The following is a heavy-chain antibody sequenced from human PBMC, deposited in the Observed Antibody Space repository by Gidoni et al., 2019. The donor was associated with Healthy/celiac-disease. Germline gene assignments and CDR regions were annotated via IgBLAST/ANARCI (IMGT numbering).Heavy chain of an antibody. CDR2: IYWNDDK. CDR1: GFSLSTSGVG. J-gene: IGHJ4*02. D-gene: IGHD4-17*01. CDR3: AHSHIRWGDY. V-gene: IGHV2-5*01. Sequence: QITLQESGPTLVKPTQTLTLTCTFSGFSLSTSGVGVGWIRQPPGKALEWLALIYWNDDKRYSPSLKSRLTITKSTSKNQVVLTMTNMDPVDTATYYCAHSHIRWGDYWGQGTLVTVSS.